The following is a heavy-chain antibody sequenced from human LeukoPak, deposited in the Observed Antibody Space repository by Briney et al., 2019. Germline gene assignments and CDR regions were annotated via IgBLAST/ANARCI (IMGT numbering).Heavy chain of an antibody. J-gene: IGHJ4*02. Sequence: GSLRLSCAASGFTFSRYAMHWVGQPPGKGLEWIGEINHSGSTNYNPSLKSRVTISVDTSKNQFSLKLSSVTAADTAVYYCARLPPVLRYFDWLGFDYWGQGTLVTVSS. CDR3: ARLPPVLRYFDWLGFDY. D-gene: IGHD3-9*01. CDR1: GFTFSRYA. V-gene: IGHV4-34*01. CDR2: INHSGST.